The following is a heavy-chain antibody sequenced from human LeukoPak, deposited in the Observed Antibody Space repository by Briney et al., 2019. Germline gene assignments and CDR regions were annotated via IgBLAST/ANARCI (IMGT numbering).Heavy chain of an antibody. CDR1: GGSISSGSYY. CDR3: ARTIVVLPAATGGFDP. CDR2: IYHSGST. Sequence: PSETLSLTCTVSGGSISSGSYYWSWIRQPPGKGLEWIGYIYHSGSTYYNPSLKSRVTLSIDRPKNQFSLELSSVTAADTAVYYCARTIVVLPAATGGFDPWGQGTLVTVSS. D-gene: IGHD2-2*01. J-gene: IGHJ5*02. V-gene: IGHV4-30-2*01.